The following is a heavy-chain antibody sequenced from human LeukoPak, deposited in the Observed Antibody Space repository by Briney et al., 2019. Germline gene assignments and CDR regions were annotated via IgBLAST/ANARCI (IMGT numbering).Heavy chain of an antibody. CDR2: IKHDGSETGGSET. V-gene: IGHV3-7*03. J-gene: IGHJ3*01. D-gene: IGHD2/OR15-2a*01. Sequence: GGSLXLSCAASGFTFSSYWMSWVRQAPGKGLEWVANIKHDGSETGGSETYYVDSVMGRFTISRDNAENSLYLQMNGLRAEDTAIYYCAKRLVCDSSRCHGFDVWGQGTMVTVSS. CDR1: GFTFSSYW. CDR3: AKRLVCDSSRCHGFDV.